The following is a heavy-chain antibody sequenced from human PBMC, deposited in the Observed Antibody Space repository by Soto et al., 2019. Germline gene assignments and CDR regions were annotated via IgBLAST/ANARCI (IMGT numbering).Heavy chain of an antibody. CDR1: GYTFTGYY. CDR3: ARVLGRCSSTSCYSSYYYYGMDV. V-gene: IGHV1-2*02. J-gene: IGHJ6*02. CDR2: INPNSGGT. Sequence: RASVKVSCKASGYTFTGYYMHWVRQAPGQGLEWMGWINPNSGGTNYAQKFQGRVTMTRDTSISTAYMELSRLRSDDTAVYYCARVLGRCSSTSCYSSYYYYGMDVWGQGTTVTVSS. D-gene: IGHD2-2*02.